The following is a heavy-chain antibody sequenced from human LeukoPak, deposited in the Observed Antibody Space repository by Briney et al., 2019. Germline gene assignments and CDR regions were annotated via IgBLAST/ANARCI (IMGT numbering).Heavy chain of an antibody. CDR1: GGSISSGGYY. J-gene: IGHJ5*02. CDR2: IYYSGST. V-gene: IGHV4-31*03. CDR3: ARGGVRRTTVTTIDP. Sequence: PSETLSLTCTVSGGSISSGGYYWSWIRQHPGKGLEWIGYIYYSGSTYYNPSLKSRVAISVDTSKNQFSLKLSSVTAADTAVYYCARGGVRRTTVTTIDPWGQGTLVTVSS. D-gene: IGHD4-11*01.